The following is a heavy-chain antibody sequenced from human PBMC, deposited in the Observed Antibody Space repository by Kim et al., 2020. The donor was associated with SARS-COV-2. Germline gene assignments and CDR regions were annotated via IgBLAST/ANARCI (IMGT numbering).Heavy chain of an antibody. V-gene: IGHV3-21*01. Sequence: GGSLRLSCAASGFTFSSYSMNWVRQAPGKGLEWVSSISNSSTYIYYADSVKGRFTISRDNSKDSLYLQMNSLRTEDTAVYYCARDPDEGELFCYYYGMDV. J-gene: IGHJ6*01. CDR1: GFTFSSYS. D-gene: IGHD3-16*01. CDR3: ARDPDEGELFCYYYGMDV. CDR2: ISNSSTYI.